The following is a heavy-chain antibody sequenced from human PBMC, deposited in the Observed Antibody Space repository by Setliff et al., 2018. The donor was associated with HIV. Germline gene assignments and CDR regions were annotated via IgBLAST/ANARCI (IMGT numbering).Heavy chain of an antibody. Sequence: SETLSLTCTVSGDSMNDYYWSWIRQTAGKGLEWIGRVYNSGSTNYNPSFMSRVSISVDTSKSQFSLKLSSVTAADTAVYYCAFSKQMATMAFDYWGQGALVTVSS. CDR1: GDSMNDYY. CDR2: VYNSGST. J-gene: IGHJ4*02. V-gene: IGHV4-4*07. CDR3: AFSKQMATMAFDY. D-gene: IGHD5-12*01.